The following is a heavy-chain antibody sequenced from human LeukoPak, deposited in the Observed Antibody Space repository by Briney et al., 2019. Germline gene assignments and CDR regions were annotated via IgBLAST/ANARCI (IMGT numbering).Heavy chain of an antibody. D-gene: IGHD3-10*01. V-gene: IGHV3-23*01. CDR1: GSTFSTYA. CDR3: AKYGGSGSYIDY. CDR2: LTGSGGTT. J-gene: IGHJ4*02. Sequence: GGSLRLSCAASGSTFSTYAMTWVRQAPGKGLEWVSALTGSGGTTFYADSVKGRFTISRDNSKNTLFLQMNSLRVEDTAVYYCAKYGGSGSYIDYWGQGTLVSVSS.